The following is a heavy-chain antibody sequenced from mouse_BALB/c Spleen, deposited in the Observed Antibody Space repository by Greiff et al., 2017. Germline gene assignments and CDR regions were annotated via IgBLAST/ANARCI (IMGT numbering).Heavy chain of an antibody. Sequence: VVESGGGLVQPGGSRKLSCAASGFTFSSFGMHWVRQAPEKGLEWVAYISSGSSTIYYADTVKGRFTISRDNPKNTLFLQMTSLRSEDTAMYYCARDYGSSRFAYWGQGTLVTVSA. CDR3: ARDYGSSRFAY. D-gene: IGHD1-1*01. J-gene: IGHJ3*01. CDR1: GFTFSSFG. CDR2: ISSGSSTI. V-gene: IGHV5-17*02.